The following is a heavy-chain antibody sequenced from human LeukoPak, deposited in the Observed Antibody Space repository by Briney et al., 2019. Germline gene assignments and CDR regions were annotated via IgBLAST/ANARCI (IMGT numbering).Heavy chain of an antibody. J-gene: IGHJ4*02. CDR3: ARDPAPHYDILTGYWRWYFDY. CDR2: IWYDGSNK. CDR1: GFTFSSYG. D-gene: IGHD3-9*01. V-gene: IGHV3-33*01. Sequence: GRSLRLSYAASGFTFSSYGMHWVRQAPGKGLEWVAVIWYDGSNKYYADSVKGRFTISRDNSKNTLYLQMNSLRAEDTAVYYCARDPAPHYDILTGYWRWYFDYWGQGTLVTVSS.